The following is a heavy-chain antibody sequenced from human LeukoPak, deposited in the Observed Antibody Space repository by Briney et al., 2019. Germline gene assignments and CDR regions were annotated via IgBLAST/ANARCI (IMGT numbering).Heavy chain of an antibody. J-gene: IGHJ3*02. D-gene: IGHD1-26*01. CDR3: ARAATDNDGFDI. V-gene: IGHV4-30-2*01. Sequence: SQTLSLTCAVSGGSISSGGYSWSWIQQPPGKGLEWIGYIYHSGSTYYNPSLKSRVSISLDRSKNQFSLKLRSVTAADTAVYYCARAATDNDGFDIEYQG. CDR1: GGSISSGGYS. CDR2: IYHSGST.